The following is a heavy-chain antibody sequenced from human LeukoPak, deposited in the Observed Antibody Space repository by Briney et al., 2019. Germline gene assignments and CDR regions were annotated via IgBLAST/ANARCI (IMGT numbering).Heavy chain of an antibody. CDR2: FSGSGGST. D-gene: IGHD3-3*01. CDR3: AKDMGVTIFGVVIIRDYLDY. CDR1: GFTFSSYA. Sequence: GGSLRLSCAASGFTFSSYAMSWVRQAPGEGLEWVSAFSGSGGSTYYADSVKGRFTISRDNSKNTLYLQMNSLRAEDTAVYYCAKDMGVTIFGVVIIRDYLDYWGQGTLVTVSS. J-gene: IGHJ4*02. V-gene: IGHV3-23*01.